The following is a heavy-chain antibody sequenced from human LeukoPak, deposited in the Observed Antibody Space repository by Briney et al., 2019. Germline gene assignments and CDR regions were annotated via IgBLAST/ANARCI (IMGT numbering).Heavy chain of an antibody. D-gene: IGHD6-6*01. CDR3: ARVEGSSSSYYYYYMDV. Sequence: SETLSLTCTVSGGSISSYYWSRLRQPPGKGLEGIGYIYYSGSTNCNASLKSRVTISVDTSKNQFSLKLSSVTAADTAVYYCARVEGSSSSYYYYYMDVWGKGTTVTVSS. J-gene: IGHJ6*03. CDR1: GGSISSYY. CDR2: IYYSGST. V-gene: IGHV4-59*01.